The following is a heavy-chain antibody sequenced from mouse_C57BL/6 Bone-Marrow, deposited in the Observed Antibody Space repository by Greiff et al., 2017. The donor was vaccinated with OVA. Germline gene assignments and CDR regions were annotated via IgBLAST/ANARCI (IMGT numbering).Heavy chain of an antibody. Sequence: VQLQQSGAELVKPGASVTLSCKASGYTFTSYWMHWVKQRPGRGLEWIGRIDPENGGTNYNEKFKSKATLTVDKPSSTAYMQLSSLTSEDSAVYYGARSDPYAMDYWGQGTSVTVSS. J-gene: IGHJ4*01. CDR2: IDPENGGT. CDR1: GYTFTSYW. CDR3: ARSDPYAMDY. V-gene: IGHV1-72*01.